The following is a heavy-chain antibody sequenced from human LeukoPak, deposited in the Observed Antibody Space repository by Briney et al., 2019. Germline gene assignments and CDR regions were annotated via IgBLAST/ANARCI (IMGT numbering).Heavy chain of an antibody. CDR1: GGTFSSYA. V-gene: IGHV1-69*13. D-gene: IGHD4/OR15-4a*01. CDR3: ARVQPPLHYYYMDV. Sequence: ASVKVSCKASGGTFSSYAISWVRQAPGQGLEWMGGIIPIFGTANYAQKFQGRVTITADESTSTAYMELSSLRSDDTAVYYCARVQPPLHYYYMDVWGKGTTVTVSS. CDR2: IIPIFGTA. J-gene: IGHJ6*03.